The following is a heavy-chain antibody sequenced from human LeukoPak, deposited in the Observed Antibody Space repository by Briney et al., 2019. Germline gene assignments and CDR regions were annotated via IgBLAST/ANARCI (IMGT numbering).Heavy chain of an antibody. Sequence: ASVKVSCKASGGTFSSYAISWVRQAPGQGLEWMGRIIPILGIANYAQKFQGRVTITTDKSTSTAYMELSSLRSEDTAVYYCARSSAAEYFDYWDQGTLVTVSS. CDR2: IIPILGIA. D-gene: IGHD6-13*01. CDR3: ARSSAAEYFDY. J-gene: IGHJ4*02. V-gene: IGHV1-69*04. CDR1: GGTFSSYA.